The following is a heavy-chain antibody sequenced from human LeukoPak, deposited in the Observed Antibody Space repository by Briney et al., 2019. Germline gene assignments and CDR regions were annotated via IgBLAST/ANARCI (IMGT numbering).Heavy chain of an antibody. Sequence: GGSLRLSCAASGFTFSNYWMHWVRQAAGKGLVWVSRINSDGINTSYADSVKGRFTISRDNAKNTLNLQMNSLRAEDTAVYYCARDLGQYYDTSDNWFDPWGQGTLVTVSS. V-gene: IGHV3-74*01. CDR3: ARDLGQYYDTSDNWFDP. J-gene: IGHJ5*02. CDR2: INSDGINT. D-gene: IGHD3-22*01. CDR1: GFTFSNYW.